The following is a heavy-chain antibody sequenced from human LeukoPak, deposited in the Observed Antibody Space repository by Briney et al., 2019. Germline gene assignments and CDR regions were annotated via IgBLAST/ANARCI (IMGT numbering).Heavy chain of an antibody. CDR2: IIPIFGTA. J-gene: IGHJ4*02. Sequence: SVKVSCKASGYTFTSYGISWVRQAPGQGLEWMGGIIPIFGTANYAQKFQGRVTITADESTSTAYMELSSLRSEDTAVYYCARGSWSYYYDSSGYYSYWGQGTLVTVSS. D-gene: IGHD3-22*01. V-gene: IGHV1-69*13. CDR3: ARGSWSYYYDSSGYYSY. CDR1: GYTFTSYG.